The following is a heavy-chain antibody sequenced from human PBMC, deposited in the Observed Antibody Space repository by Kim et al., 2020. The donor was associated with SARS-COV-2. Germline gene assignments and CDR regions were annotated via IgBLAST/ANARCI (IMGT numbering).Heavy chain of an antibody. J-gene: IGHJ3*02. CDR3: ARERGTMIVVVMGHTDAFDI. V-gene: IGHV4-4*07. CDR1: GGSISSYY. D-gene: IGHD3-22*01. CDR2: IYTSGST. Sequence: SETLSLTCTVSGGSISSYYWSWIRQPAGKGLEWIGRIYTSGSTNYNPSLKSRVTMSVDTSKNQFSLKLSSVTAADTAVYYCARERGTMIVVVMGHTDAFDIWGQGTMVTVSS.